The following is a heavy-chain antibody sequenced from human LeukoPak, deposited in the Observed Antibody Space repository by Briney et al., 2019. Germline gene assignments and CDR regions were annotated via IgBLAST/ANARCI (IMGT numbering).Heavy chain of an antibody. CDR1: GYSFTSYW. Sequence: GESLKISCKGSGYSFTSYWIGWVRQLPGKGLEWMGIIYPGDSDTRYSPSFQGQVTISADKSISTAYLQWSSLKASDTAMYYCARAVGVYYGSGSSLLAFDPWGQGTLVTVSS. J-gene: IGHJ5*02. CDR3: ARAVGVYYGSGSSLLAFDP. CDR2: IYPGDSDT. D-gene: IGHD3-10*01. V-gene: IGHV5-51*01.